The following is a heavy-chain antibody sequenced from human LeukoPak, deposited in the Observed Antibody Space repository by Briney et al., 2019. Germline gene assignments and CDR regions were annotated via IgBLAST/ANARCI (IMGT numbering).Heavy chain of an antibody. Sequence: GGSLRLSCAGSGFTVSSSYMSWVRQAPGRGLEWVSILYSGGSIFYADSVNGRFTISRDISKNMLHLQMNSLRADDTAVYYCARSSISSYYEDWGQGTLVTVSS. CDR3: ARSSISSYYED. J-gene: IGHJ4*02. D-gene: IGHD1-26*01. CDR1: GFTVSSSY. CDR2: LYSGGSI. V-gene: IGHV3-66*01.